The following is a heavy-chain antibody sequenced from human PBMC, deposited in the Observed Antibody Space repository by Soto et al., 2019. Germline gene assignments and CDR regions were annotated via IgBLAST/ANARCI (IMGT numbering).Heavy chain of an antibody. V-gene: IGHV4-34*01. CDR3: ARGRAGYDILTGYSHGWYYGMDV. CDR2: INHSGST. J-gene: IGHJ6*02. Sequence: SETLSLTCAVYGGSFSGYYWSWIRQSPGKGLEWIGEINHSGSTNYNPSLKSRVTISVDTSKNQFSLKLSSVTAADTAVYYCARGRAGYDILTGYSHGWYYGMDVWGQGTTVTVSS. D-gene: IGHD3-9*01. CDR1: GGSFSGYY.